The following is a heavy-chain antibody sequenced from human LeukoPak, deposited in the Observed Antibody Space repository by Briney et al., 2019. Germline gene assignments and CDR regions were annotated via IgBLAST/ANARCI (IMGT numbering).Heavy chain of an antibody. CDR3: ASSAYDILTGYHRTPVSYGMDV. CDR2: IIPILGIP. J-gene: IGHJ6*02. Sequence: SVKVSCKASGGTFSSYAISWVRQAPGQGLEWMGRIIPILGIPNYAQKFQGRVTITADKSTSTAYMELSSLRSEDTAVYYCASSAYDILTGYHRTPVSYGMDVWGQGTTVTVSS. CDR1: GGTFSSYA. V-gene: IGHV1-69*04. D-gene: IGHD3-9*01.